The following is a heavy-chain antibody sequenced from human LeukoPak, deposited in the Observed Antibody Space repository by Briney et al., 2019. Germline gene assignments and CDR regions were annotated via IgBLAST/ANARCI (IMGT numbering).Heavy chain of an antibody. D-gene: IGHD3-10*01. V-gene: IGHV3-30*02. CDR1: GFTFSSYG. CDR3: AKDRGMGDAFDI. J-gene: IGHJ3*02. Sequence: GGSLRLSCAASGFTFSSYGMHWVRQAPGKGLEWGAVIWYGGSNKYYADSVKGRFTISRDNSKNTLYLQMNSLRAEDTAVYYCAKDRGMGDAFDIWGQGTMVTVSS. CDR2: IWYGGSNK.